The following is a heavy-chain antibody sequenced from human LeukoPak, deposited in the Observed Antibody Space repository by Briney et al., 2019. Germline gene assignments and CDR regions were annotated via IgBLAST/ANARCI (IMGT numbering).Heavy chain of an antibody. V-gene: IGHV1-69*05. CDR1: GGTFSSYA. CDR2: IIPIFGTA. CDR3: ARGPQVFDY. Sequence: SVKVSCKASGGTFSSYAISWVRQAPGQGLEWMGGIIPIFGTANYAQKLQGRVTMTTDTSTSTAYMELRSLRSDDTAVYYCARGPQVFDYWGQGTLVTVSS. J-gene: IGHJ4*02.